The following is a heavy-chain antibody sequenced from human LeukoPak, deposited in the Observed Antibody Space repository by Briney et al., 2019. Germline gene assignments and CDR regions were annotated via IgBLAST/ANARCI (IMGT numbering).Heavy chain of an antibody. Sequence: GASVKVSCKASGYTFTSYGISWVRQAPGQGVEWMGWISAYNGNTNYAQKLQGRVTMTTDTSTSTAYMELRSLRSDDTAVYYCARVLGGGSGWYRVGDYYFDYWGQGTLVTVSS. V-gene: IGHV1-18*01. J-gene: IGHJ4*02. CDR3: ARVLGGGSGWYRVGDYYFDY. D-gene: IGHD6-19*01. CDR2: ISAYNGNT. CDR1: GYTFTSYG.